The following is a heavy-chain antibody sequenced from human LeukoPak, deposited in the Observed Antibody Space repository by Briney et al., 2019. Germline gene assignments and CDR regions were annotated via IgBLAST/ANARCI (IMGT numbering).Heavy chain of an antibody. CDR3: ASLVSLDPTRYSWNWGENWFDP. J-gene: IGHJ5*02. D-gene: IGHD1-7*01. CDR2: IYYSGST. V-gene: IGHV4-59*12. Sequence: PSETLSLTCTVSGGSISSYYWSWIRQPPGKGLEWIGYIYYSGSTNYNPSLKSRVTISIDTSKNQFPLKMSSVTAADTAVYYCASLVSLDPTRYSWNWGENWFDPWGQGTPVTVSS. CDR1: GGSISSYY.